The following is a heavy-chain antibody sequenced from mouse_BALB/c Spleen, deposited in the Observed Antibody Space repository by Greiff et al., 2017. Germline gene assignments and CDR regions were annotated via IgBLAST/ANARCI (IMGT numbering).Heavy chain of an antibody. V-gene: IGHV5-17*02. J-gene: IGHJ1*01. CDR3: ARGISGYWYFDV. Sequence: EVQRVESRGGLVQPGGSRKLSCAASGFTFSSFGMHWVRQAPEKGLEWVAYISSGSSTIYYADTVKGRFTISRDNPKNTLFLQMTSLRSEDTAMYYCARGISGYWYFDVWGAGTTVTVSS. CDR2: ISSGSSTI. CDR1: GFTFSSFG. D-gene: IGHD1-3*01.